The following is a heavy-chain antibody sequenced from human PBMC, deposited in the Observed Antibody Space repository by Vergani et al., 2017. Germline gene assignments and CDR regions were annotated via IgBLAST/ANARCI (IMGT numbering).Heavy chain of an antibody. V-gene: IGHV3-66*02. D-gene: IGHD4-23*01. Sequence: EVQLVESGGGLVQPGGSLRLSCAASGFTVSSNYMSWVRQAPGKGLEWVSVIYSGGSTYYADSVKGRVTISRDNSKNTLYLQMNSLRAEDTAVYDCASDYGGNPPLRYWGQGTLVTVSS. CDR3: ASDYGGNPPLRY. J-gene: IGHJ4*02. CDR2: IYSGGST. CDR1: GFTVSSNY.